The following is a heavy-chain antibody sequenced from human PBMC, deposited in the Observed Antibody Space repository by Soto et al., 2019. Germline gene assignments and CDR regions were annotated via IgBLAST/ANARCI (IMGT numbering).Heavy chain of an antibody. CDR1: TFTFTSSA. CDR3: ATHREGATYYFDY. CDR2: IVVGSGNT. D-gene: IGHD1-26*01. V-gene: IGHV1-58*01. J-gene: IGHJ4*02. Sequence: QMQLVQSGPEVKKPETSVKVSCKASTFTFTSSAVQWVRQARGQRLEWIGWIVVGSGNTKYAQNFQERVNITRDMSSGTAYLELSSLRSEDTAVYYCATHREGATYYFDYGGQGTLLTVSS.